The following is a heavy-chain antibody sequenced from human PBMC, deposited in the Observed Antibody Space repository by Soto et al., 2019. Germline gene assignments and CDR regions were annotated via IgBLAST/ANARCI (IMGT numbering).Heavy chain of an antibody. CDR3: ARARGYSRSWYKY. J-gene: IGHJ4*02. CDR2: INHSGST. Sequence: XTLSLPCAVYGGSLSGYYWSWIRQPPGKGLELIGEINHSGSTNYNPSLKSRVTISVDTSKNQFSLKLSSLTAADTAVYYCARARGYSRSWYKYWGQGTLGTVS. V-gene: IGHV4-34*01. D-gene: IGHD6-13*01. CDR1: GGSLSGYY.